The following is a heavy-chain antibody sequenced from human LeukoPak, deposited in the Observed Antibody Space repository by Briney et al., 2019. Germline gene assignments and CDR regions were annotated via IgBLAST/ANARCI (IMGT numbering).Heavy chain of an antibody. CDR1: GGSISSYY. CDR3: ARSGGGSSLKNWYFDL. V-gene: IGHV4-59*01. D-gene: IGHD6-13*01. Sequence: RTSETLSLTCTVSGGSISSYYWSWIRQPPGKGLEWIGYIYYSGSTNYNPSLKSRVTISVDTSKNQFSLKLSSVTAADTAVYYCARSGGGSSLKNWYFDLWGRGTLVTVSS. J-gene: IGHJ2*01. CDR2: IYYSGST.